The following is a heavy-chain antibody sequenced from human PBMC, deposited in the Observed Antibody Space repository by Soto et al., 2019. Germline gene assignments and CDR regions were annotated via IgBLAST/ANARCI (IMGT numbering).Heavy chain of an antibody. J-gene: IGHJ6*02. D-gene: IGHD5-12*01. CDR2: IYYSGST. Sequence: SETLSLTCTVSGGSISSYYWSWIRQPPGKGLEWIGYIYYSGSTNYNPSLKSRVTISVDTSKNQFSLKLSSVTAADTAVYYCARDFYDGSLHKYYYYYGMDVWGQGTTVTVSS. V-gene: IGHV4-59*12. CDR3: ARDFYDGSLHKYYYYYGMDV. CDR1: GGSISSYY.